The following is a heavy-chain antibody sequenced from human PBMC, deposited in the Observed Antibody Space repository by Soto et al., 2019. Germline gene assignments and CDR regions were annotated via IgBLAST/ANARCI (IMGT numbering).Heavy chain of an antibody. V-gene: IGHV3-30*18. CDR3: AKERDIVVVVAPLDY. J-gene: IGHJ4*02. CDR2: ISYDGSNK. CDR1: GFTFSSYG. Sequence: PGGSLRLSCAASGFTFSSYGMHWVRQAPGKGLEWVAVISYDGSNKYYADSVKGRFTISRDNSKNTLYLQMNSLRAEDTAVYYCAKERDIVVVVAPLDYWGRGTLVTVSS. D-gene: IGHD2-15*01.